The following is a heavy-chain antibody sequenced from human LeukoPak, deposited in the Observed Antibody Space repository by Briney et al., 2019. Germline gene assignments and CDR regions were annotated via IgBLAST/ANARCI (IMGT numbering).Heavy chain of an antibody. CDR2: INPSGGST. CDR3: ARWGYCSGGSCYSGHELDY. Sequence: ASVKVSCKAFGYSLTNYYVHWVRQAPGQGLEWMGEINPSGGSTSYAQKFQGRITVTRDTSTSTAYMELRSLRSDDTAVYYCARWGYCSGGSCYSGHELDYWGQGTLVTVSS. V-gene: IGHV1-46*01. J-gene: IGHJ4*02. CDR1: GYSLTNYY. D-gene: IGHD2-15*01.